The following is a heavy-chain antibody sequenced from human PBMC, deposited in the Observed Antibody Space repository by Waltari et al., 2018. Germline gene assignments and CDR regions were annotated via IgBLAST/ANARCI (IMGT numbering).Heavy chain of an antibody. J-gene: IGHJ2*01. V-gene: IGHV1-69*12. CDR1: AGTLNKYA. CDR2: IIPLFGAA. Sequence: QVQLVQPGAALKKSGYSVKVSCKASAGTLNKYAFSWLRQAPGQGLEWMGGIIPLFGAANYAQKFQARLTITADESTSTAYMELSSLRSDDTAFYYCATEGYYGVDSSLRDWYFDLWGRGTLVTVSS. D-gene: IGHD4-17*01. CDR3: ATEGYYGVDSSLRDWYFDL.